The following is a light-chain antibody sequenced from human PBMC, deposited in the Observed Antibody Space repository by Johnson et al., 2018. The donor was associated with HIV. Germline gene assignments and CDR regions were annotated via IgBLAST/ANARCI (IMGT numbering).Light chain of an antibody. V-gene: IGLV1-51*01. CDR1: RSNIGNNY. Sequence: QSILTQPPSVSAAPGQKVTISCSGNRSNIGNNYVSWYQQVPGTAPKLLIYDNNKRPSGITDRFSGSKSGTSATLGITGLQTGDEADYYCGTWDSSLSAGYVFGTGTKVTVL. J-gene: IGLJ1*01. CDR3: GTWDSSLSAGYV. CDR2: DNN.